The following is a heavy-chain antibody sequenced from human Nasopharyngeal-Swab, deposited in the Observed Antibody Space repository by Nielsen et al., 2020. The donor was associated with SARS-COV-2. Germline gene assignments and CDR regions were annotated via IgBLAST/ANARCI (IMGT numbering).Heavy chain of an antibody. CDR2: IDTDGAIT. CDR3: ARDVGGRDNY. J-gene: IGHJ4*02. Sequence: GESLKISCAASGFSFRTYWMHWVRQSPGKGLLWVSRIDTDGAITNYADSVKGRFTISRDNAKITLYLQMNSLRADDTAVYYCARDVGGRDNYWGQGALVTVSS. CDR1: GFSFRTYW. V-gene: IGHV3-74*01. D-gene: IGHD2-15*01.